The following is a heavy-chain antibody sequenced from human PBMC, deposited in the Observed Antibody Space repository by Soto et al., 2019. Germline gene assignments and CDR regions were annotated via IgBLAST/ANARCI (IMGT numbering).Heavy chain of an antibody. D-gene: IGHD3-3*01. J-gene: IGHJ6*02. V-gene: IGHV4-34*01. CDR3: ARRPGEYYDFWSGYHYGMDV. CDR2: INHSGST. Sequence: KPSETLSLTCAVYGGSFSGYYWSWIRQPPGKGLEWIGEINHSGSTNYNPSLKSRVTISVDTSKNQFSLKLSSVTAADTAVYYCARRPGEYYDFWSGYHYGMDVWGQGTTVTVSS. CDR1: GGSFSGYY.